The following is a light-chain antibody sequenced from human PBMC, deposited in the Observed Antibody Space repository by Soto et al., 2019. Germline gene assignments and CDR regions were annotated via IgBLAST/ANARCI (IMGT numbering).Light chain of an antibody. J-gene: IGLJ1*01. CDR2: EVT. Sequence: QSVLTQPASVSGSPGQSITISCTGTSSDVGSYNLVSWYQQHPGNVPKLMIYEVTKRPSGISYRFSGSKSGNTASLTISGLQAEDEADYYCCSYAHSSTYVFGTGTQLTVL. CDR3: CSYAHSSTYV. CDR1: SSDVGSYNL. V-gene: IGLV2-23*02.